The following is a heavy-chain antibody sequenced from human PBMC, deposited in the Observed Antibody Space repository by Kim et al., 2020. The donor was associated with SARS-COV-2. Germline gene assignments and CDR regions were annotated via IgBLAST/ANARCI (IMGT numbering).Heavy chain of an antibody. J-gene: IGHJ5*02. D-gene: IGHD1-7*01. V-gene: IGHV3-23*01. Sequence: GGSLRLSCAASGFTFSSYAMSWVRQAPGKGLEWVSAISGSGGSTYYADSVKGRFTISRDNSKNTLYLQMNSLRAEDTAVYYCAKELYNWNYLSTPNWFDPWGQGTLVTVSS. CDR1: GFTFSSYA. CDR3: AKELYNWNYLSTPNWFDP. CDR2: ISGSGGST.